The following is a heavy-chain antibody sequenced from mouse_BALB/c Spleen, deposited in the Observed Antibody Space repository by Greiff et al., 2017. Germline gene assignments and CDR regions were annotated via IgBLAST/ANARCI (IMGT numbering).Heavy chain of an antibody. CDR3: TRMIYYGNYDAMDY. D-gene: IGHD2-1*01. CDR2: IYPGSGST. J-gene: IGHJ4*01. V-gene: IGHV1S22*01. Sequence: LQQPGSELVRPGASVKLSCKASGYTFTSYWMHWVKQRPGQGLEWIGNIYPGSGSTNYDEKFKSKATLTVDTSSSTAYMQLSSLTSEDSAVYYCTRMIYYGNYDAMDYWGQGTSVTVSS. CDR1: GYTFTSYW.